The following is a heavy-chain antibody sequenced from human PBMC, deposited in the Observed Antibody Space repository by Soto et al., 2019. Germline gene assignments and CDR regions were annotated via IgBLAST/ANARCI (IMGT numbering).Heavy chain of an antibody. CDR1: GNTVTNYA. V-gene: IGHV1-3*01. Sequence: ASVKVSCKASGNTVTNYAIHWVRQAPGQRLEWMGRINGGNGNTNYAEHFKGRVTITRDTSTSTVYKQLSSLTTEDTAVYYCAMGTYDSSGYYATGYYYYGMDVWGQGTTVTVSS. CDR2: INGGNGNT. D-gene: IGHD3-22*01. CDR3: AMGTYDSSGYYATGYYYYGMDV. J-gene: IGHJ6*02.